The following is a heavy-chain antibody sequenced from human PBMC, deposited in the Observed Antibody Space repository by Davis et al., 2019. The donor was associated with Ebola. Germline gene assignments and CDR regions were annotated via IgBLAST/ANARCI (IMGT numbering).Heavy chain of an antibody. Sequence: AASVKVSCKASGYTFTTYGMNWVRQAPGQGLEWMGWINTNTGNPTYAQGFTGRFVFSLDTSVSTAYLQISSLKAEDTAVYYCARGASIAARWVFDYWGQGTLVTVSS. D-gene: IGHD6-6*01. V-gene: IGHV7-4-1*02. J-gene: IGHJ4*02. CDR2: INTNTGNP. CDR1: GYTFTTYG. CDR3: ARGASIAARWVFDY.